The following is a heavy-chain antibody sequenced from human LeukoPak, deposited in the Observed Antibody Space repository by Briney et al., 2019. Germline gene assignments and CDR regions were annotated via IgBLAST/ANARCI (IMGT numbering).Heavy chain of an antibody. CDR3: ASSWGVVVPAAIFSPYYYMDV. D-gene: IGHD2-2*01. CDR1: GGSISSGGYY. J-gene: IGHJ6*03. CDR2: IYYSGST. V-gene: IGHV4-31*03. Sequence: SETLSLTCTVSGGSISSGGYYWSWIRQHPGKGLEWIGYIYYSGSTYYNPSLKSRVTISVDTSKNQFSLKLSSVTAAETAWYYCASSWGVVVPAAIFSPYYYMDVWGKGTTVTVS.